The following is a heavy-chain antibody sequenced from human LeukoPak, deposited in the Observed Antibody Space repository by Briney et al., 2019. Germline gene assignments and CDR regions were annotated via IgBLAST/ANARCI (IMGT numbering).Heavy chain of an antibody. V-gene: IGHV4-34*09. CDR2: IYYSGST. D-gene: IGHD2-15*01. J-gene: IGHJ4*02. CDR3: ASSSVVVAATTSDY. Sequence: SETLSLTCAVYGGSFSGYYWSWIRQPPGKGLEWIGYIYYSGSTYYNPSLKSRVTISVDTSKNQFSLKLSSVTAADTAVYYCASSSVVVAATTSDYWGQGTLVTVSS. CDR1: GGSFSGYY.